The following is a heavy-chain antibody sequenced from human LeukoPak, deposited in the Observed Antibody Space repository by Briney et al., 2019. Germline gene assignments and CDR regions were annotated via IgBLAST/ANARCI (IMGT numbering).Heavy chain of an antibody. CDR1: GYTFTGYY. Sequence: ASVKVSCKASGYTFTGYYMHWVRQAPGQGLEWMGWINPNSGGTNYAQKSQGRVTMTRDTSISTAYMELSRLRSDDTAVYYCARARIAAAGTLGYWGQGTLVTVSS. J-gene: IGHJ4*02. CDR3: ARARIAAAGTLGY. CDR2: INPNSGGT. V-gene: IGHV1-2*02. D-gene: IGHD6-13*01.